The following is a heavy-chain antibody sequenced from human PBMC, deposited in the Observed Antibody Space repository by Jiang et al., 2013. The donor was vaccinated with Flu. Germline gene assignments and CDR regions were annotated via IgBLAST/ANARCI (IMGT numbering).Heavy chain of an antibody. V-gene: IGHV3-33*08. CDR2: IWYDGSNK. D-gene: IGHD3-3*01. J-gene: IGHJ6*02. Sequence: CVASGFTFSTYGMHWVRQAPGMGLEWVAVIWYDGSNKYYADSVKGRFTISRDNSKNTLYLQMNSLRAEDTAVYYCARGGYNFWSGYYSLRAGGGMDVWGQGTTVTVSS. CDR3: ARGGYNFWSGYYSLRAGGGMDV. CDR1: GFTFSTYG.